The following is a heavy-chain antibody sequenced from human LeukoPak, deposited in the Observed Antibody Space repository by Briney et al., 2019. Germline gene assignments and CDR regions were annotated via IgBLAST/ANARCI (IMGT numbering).Heavy chain of an antibody. J-gene: IGHJ4*02. CDR2: IYHSGNT. V-gene: IGHV4-4*02. D-gene: IGHD3-16*02. CDR1: RGSISSSNW. CDR3: ARERSYYFDF. Sequence: SETLSLTRAVSRGSISSSNWWSWVRQPPGKGLEWIGDIYHSGNTNCNPSLESRVAISVDKSKNQFSLKLSSVTAADTAVYYCARERSYYFDFWGQGTLVTVSS.